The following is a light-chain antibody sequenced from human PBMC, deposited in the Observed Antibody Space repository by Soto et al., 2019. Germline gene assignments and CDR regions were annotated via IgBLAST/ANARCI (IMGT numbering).Light chain of an antibody. Sequence: QSVLTQPASVSGSPGQSITISCTGTSSDVGSYNLVSWYQQHPGKAPKLVIYEGSKRPSGVSNRFSGSMSGNTASLTISGLQAEDEADYYCCSYAGSSTFYVFGTGTKVTVL. V-gene: IGLV2-23*01. CDR2: EGS. J-gene: IGLJ1*01. CDR1: SSDVGSYNL. CDR3: CSYAGSSTFYV.